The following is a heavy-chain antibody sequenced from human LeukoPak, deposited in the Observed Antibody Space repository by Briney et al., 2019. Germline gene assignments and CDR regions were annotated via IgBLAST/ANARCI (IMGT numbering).Heavy chain of an antibody. CDR3: ARVQTTVDIYYFDY. CDR2: ISAYNGNT. CDR1: GYTFTSYG. D-gene: IGHD4-23*01. J-gene: IGHJ4*02. V-gene: IGHV1-18*01. Sequence: ASVKVSCKASGYTFTSYGISWVRQAPGQGLEWMGWISAYNGNTNYAQKLQGRVTMTTNTSTSTAYMELRSLRSDDTAVYYCARVQTTVDIYYFDYWGQGTLVTVSS.